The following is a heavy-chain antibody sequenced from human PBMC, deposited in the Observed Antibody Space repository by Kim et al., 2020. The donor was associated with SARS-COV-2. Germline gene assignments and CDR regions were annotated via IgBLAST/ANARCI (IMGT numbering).Heavy chain of an antibody. CDR2: ISSSSSYT. CDR1: GFTFSDYY. Sequence: GGSLRLSCAASGFTFSDYYMSWIRQAPGKGLEWVSYISSSSSYTNYADSVKGRFTISRDNAKNSLYLQMNSLRAEDTAVYYCASWIVVVPAAIGVAFDIWGQGTMVTVSS. V-gene: IGHV3-11*03. J-gene: IGHJ3*02. D-gene: IGHD2-2*02. CDR3: ASWIVVVPAAIGVAFDI.